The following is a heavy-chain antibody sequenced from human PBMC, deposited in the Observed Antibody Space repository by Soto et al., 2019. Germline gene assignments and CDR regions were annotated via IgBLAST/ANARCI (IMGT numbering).Heavy chain of an antibody. J-gene: IGHJ4*02. V-gene: IGHV4-34*01. CDR1: GGSFSGYY. CDR3: ARSSVRGWSY. D-gene: IGHD3-10*02. Sequence: SETLSLTCSVYGGSFSGYYWTWVRQPPGKGLEWIGEITHSGSTNYNPSLKSRVTISVDTSKNQFSLNLNSVTAADTAVYYCARSSVRGWSYWGQGTLVTVSS. CDR2: ITHSGST.